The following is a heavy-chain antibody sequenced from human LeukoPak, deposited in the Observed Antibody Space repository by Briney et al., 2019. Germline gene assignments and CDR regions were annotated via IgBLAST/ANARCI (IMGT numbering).Heavy chain of an antibody. CDR1: GYTFTGYY. D-gene: IGHD3-22*01. CDR2: INPNSCGT. CDR3: ARGDSSGYYPFDY. J-gene: IGHJ4*02. V-gene: IGHV1-2*06. Sequence: ASVKVSCKASGYTFTGYYMHWVRQAPGQGLEWMGRINPNSCGTNYAQKFQGRVTMTRDTSISTAYMELSRLRSDDTAVYYCARGDSSGYYPFDYWGQGTLVTVSS.